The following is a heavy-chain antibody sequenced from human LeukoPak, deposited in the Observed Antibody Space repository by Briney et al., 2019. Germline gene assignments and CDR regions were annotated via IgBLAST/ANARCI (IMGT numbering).Heavy chain of an antibody. CDR1: GSTFSSYW. J-gene: IGHJ4*02. D-gene: IGHD2-15*01. CDR3: ATSTYCSGGSCYSRTFQY. V-gene: IGHV3-74*01. CDR2: INSDGSSS. Sequence: GGSLRLSCAASGSTFSSYWMHWVRQAPGKGLVWVSRINSDGSSSNYADSVKGRFTISRDNAKNTLYLQMNSLRAEDTAVYYCATSTYCSGGSCYSRTFQYWGQGTLVTVSS.